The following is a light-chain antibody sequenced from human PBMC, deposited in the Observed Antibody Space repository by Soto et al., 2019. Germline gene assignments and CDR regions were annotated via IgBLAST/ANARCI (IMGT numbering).Light chain of an antibody. CDR1: QIVSGKY. Sequence: EIQLPQSSATLSLSPGESATLSCRASQIVSGKYLAWYHQSPGQAPRVLIHSASSRATGIPDRLSGSGSGKDFTIKICRLEPEEGAVDEGQQRSNWKITFRQGTRVEIK. CDR3: QQRSNWKIT. J-gene: IGKJ5*01. V-gene: IGKV3D-20*02. CDR2: SAS.